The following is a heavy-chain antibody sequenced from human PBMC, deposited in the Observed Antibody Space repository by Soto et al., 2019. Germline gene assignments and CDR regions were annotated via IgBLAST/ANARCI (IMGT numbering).Heavy chain of an antibody. Sequence: GASVKVSCKASGYTFTSYGISWVRQAPGQGLEWMGWISAYNGNTNYAQKLQGRVTMTTDTSTSTAYMELRSLRSDDTAVHYCARVGVVVPAAIRWFDPWGQGTLVTVSS. CDR3: ARVGVVVPAAIRWFDP. CDR1: GYTFTSYG. V-gene: IGHV1-18*01. J-gene: IGHJ5*02. D-gene: IGHD2-2*01. CDR2: ISAYNGNT.